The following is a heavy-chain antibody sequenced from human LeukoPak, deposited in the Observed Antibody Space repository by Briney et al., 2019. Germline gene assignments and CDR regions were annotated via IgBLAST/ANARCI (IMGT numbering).Heavy chain of an antibody. CDR1: GYTFIDYY. CDR3: ARGGGTYCTNGICYYFDY. Sequence: ASVTVPCKASGYTFIDYYIHWVRQAPGQGLEWMGWISPYSGGTNYAQKFQGRVTMTRDTSISTAYMELSRLRSDDTAVYSCARGGGTYCTNGICYYFDYWGQGTLVTVSS. V-gene: IGHV1-2*02. J-gene: IGHJ4*02. CDR2: ISPYSGGT. D-gene: IGHD2-8*01.